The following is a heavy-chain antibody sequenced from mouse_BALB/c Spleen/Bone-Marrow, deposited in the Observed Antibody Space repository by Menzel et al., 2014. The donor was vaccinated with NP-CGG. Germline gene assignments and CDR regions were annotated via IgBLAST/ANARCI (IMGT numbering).Heavy chain of an antibody. Sequence: QVQLQQSGPGLVAPSQSLSITCTVSGFTLTGYGVNWVRQPPGKGLEWLGMIWGDGSTDYNSALKSRLSISKDNSKSQVFLKMNSLQTDDTARYYCAREPTVLAGAWFAYWGQGTLVTVSA. CDR2: IWGDGST. CDR1: GFTLTGYG. CDR3: AREPTVLAGAWFAY. D-gene: IGHD1-1*01. V-gene: IGHV2-6-7*01. J-gene: IGHJ3*01.